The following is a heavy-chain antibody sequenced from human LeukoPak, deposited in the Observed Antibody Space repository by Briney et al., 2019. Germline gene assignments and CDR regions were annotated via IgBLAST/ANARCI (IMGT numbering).Heavy chain of an antibody. Sequence: GSLILSCAASGFTFSTSWMGWIRQAPGKGLEWVSYISSSGSTVYYADSVKGRFTISRDNAKNSLYLQMSSLRAEDTAVYYCARESYSNYLGYMDVWGKGTTVTVSS. CDR1: GFTFSTSW. CDR3: ARESYSNYLGYMDV. D-gene: IGHD4-11*01. J-gene: IGHJ6*03. CDR2: ISSSGSTV. V-gene: IGHV3-11*04.